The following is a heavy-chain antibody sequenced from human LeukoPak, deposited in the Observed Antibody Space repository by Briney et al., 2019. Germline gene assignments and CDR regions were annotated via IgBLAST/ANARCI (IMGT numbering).Heavy chain of an antibody. CDR2: IYSGGST. Sequence: GGSLRLSCAASGFTVSSNYMSWVRQAPGKGLEWVSVIYSGGSTYYADSVKGRFTISRDNSKNTLYLQMNSLRAEDTAVYYCARDRVRKTTVTASFDYWGQGTLVTVSS. J-gene: IGHJ4*02. CDR3: ARDRVRKTTVTASFDY. D-gene: IGHD4-17*01. V-gene: IGHV3-53*01. CDR1: GFTVSSNY.